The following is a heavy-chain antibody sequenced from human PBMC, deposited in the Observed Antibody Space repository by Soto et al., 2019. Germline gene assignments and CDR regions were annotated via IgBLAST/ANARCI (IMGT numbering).Heavy chain of an antibody. CDR3: ARGTGDHTH. Sequence: QVHLVQSGAEVKKPGASVKVSCKASGYTFASFGLTWVRQAPGQGLEWMGWISAYNGNTNYAQKFQGRVTMTTDTSTSTTDMELRSLRSDDTAMYYCARGTGDHTHWGQGTLVSVSS. D-gene: IGHD2-21*01. V-gene: IGHV1-18*01. CDR2: ISAYNGNT. J-gene: IGHJ4*02. CDR1: GYTFASFG.